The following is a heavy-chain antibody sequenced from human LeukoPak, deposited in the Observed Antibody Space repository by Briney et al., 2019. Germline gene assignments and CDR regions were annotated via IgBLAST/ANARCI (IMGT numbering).Heavy chain of an antibody. V-gene: IGHV3-48*03. CDR3: ARSYVWGSYRPFGY. J-gene: IGHJ4*02. CDR2: ISSSGSTI. D-gene: IGHD3-16*02. CDR1: GFTLSSYE. Sequence: GGSLRLSCAASGFTLSSYEMNWVRQAPGKGLEWVSYISSSGSTIYYADSVKGRFTISRDNAKNSLYLQMNSLRAEDTAVYYCARSYVWGSYRPFGYWGQGTLVTVSS.